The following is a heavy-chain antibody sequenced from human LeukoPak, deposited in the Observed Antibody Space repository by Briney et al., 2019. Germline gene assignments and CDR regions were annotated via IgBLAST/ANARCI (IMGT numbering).Heavy chain of an antibody. V-gene: IGHV1-46*01. CDR1: GYTFTSYY. CDR3: ARGVQLERRYYNWFDP. Sequence: ASVKVSCKASGYTFTSYYIHWVRQAPGQGLEWMGMIHPSRGSTSYAQKFQGGLTMTRDTSTSTVYMELSSLRSEDTAVYYCARGVQLERRYYNWFDPWGQGTLVTVSS. J-gene: IGHJ5*02. D-gene: IGHD1-1*01. CDR2: IHPSRGST.